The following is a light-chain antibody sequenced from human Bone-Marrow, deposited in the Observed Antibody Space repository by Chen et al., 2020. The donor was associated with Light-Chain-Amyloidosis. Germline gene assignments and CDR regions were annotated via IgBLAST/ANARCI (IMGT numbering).Light chain of an antibody. Sequence: DIVMTQSPLSLPVTPGEPASISCRSSQSLLHSNGYNYLDWYLQKPGQSTQLLIYMVSNRASGVPDRFSGSGSGTEFTLKISRVEAEDVGVYYCMQAIDTPFTFGPGTKVDIK. CDR3: MQAIDTPFT. J-gene: IGKJ3*01. CDR1: QSLLHSNGYNY. CDR2: MVS. V-gene: IGKV2-28*01.